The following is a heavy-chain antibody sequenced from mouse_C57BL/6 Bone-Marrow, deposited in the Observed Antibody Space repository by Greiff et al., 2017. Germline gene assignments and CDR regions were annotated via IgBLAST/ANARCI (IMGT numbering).Heavy chain of an antibody. Sequence: EVQLQQSGAELVRPGASVKLSCTASGFNIKDDYMHWVNQRPEQGLEWIGWLDPENGDTEYASKFQGKATITADTSSNTAYLQLSSLTSEGTAVYYCTIGSDYWGQGTTLTVSS. D-gene: IGHD2-2*01. J-gene: IGHJ2*01. CDR3: TIGSDY. CDR1: GFNIKDDY. CDR2: LDPENGDT. V-gene: IGHV14-4*01.